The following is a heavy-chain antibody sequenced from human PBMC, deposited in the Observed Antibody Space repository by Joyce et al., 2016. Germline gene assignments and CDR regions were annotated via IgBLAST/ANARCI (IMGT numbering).Heavy chain of an antibody. D-gene: IGHD5-24*01. J-gene: IGHJ4*02. V-gene: IGHV1-69*01. Sequence: QVQVVQSGSEVKRPGSSVKVSCKASGGTFNSFVFSWVRQAPGQGLEWMGGIMPVYTTGNYAQNFKGRVTFTADESTSTAHMELSSLRPDDTAVYYCATGAEGKGWLQIDYWGQGTPVTVSS. CDR3: ATGAEGKGWLQIDY. CDR1: GGTFNSFV. CDR2: IMPVYTTG.